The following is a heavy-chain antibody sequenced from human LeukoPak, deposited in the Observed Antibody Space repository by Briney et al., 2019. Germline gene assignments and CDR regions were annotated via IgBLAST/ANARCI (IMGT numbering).Heavy chain of an antibody. V-gene: IGHV3-48*02. D-gene: IGHD2/OR15-2a*01. J-gene: IGHJ4*02. CDR1: GFTFSSYA. CDR3: ARNPGAYNRCFDY. CDR2: ISTTGSTK. Sequence: PGGSLRLSCAASGFTFSSYAMSWVRQAPGKGLEWVSYISTTGSTKYYADSVKGRFTISRDNAQNSVTLQMNSLRDEDTAIYYCARNPGAYNRCFDYWGQGTLVTVSS.